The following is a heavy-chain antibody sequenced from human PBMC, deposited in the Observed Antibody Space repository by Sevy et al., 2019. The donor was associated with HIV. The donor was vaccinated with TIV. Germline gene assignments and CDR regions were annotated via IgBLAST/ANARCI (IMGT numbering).Heavy chain of an antibody. Sequence: KQSQTLSLTCAISGDSVSSNSAAWNWIRQSPSRGLEWLGRTYYRSKWYNDYAVSVKRRITINPDTSKNQFSLQLNSVTPEDTAVYYCARDGGDIVATIYYFDYWGQGTLVTVSS. CDR1: GDSVSSNSAA. CDR2: TYYRSKWYN. D-gene: IGHD5-12*01. V-gene: IGHV6-1*01. CDR3: ARDGGDIVATIYYFDY. J-gene: IGHJ4*02.